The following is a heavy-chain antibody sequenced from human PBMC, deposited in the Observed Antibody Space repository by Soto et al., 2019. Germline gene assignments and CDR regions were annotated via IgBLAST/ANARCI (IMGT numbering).Heavy chain of an antibody. CDR3: ARDQGSGSYLGHFDY. CDR2: ISSSSSYT. CDR1: GFTFSDYY. Sequence: GSLSLSCAASGFTFSDYYMSWIRQAPGKGLEWVSYISSSSSYTNYADSVKGRFTISRDNAKNSLYLQMNSLRAEDTAVYYCARDQGSGSYLGHFDYWGQGTLVTVAS. J-gene: IGHJ4*02. D-gene: IGHD1-26*01. V-gene: IGHV3-11*06.